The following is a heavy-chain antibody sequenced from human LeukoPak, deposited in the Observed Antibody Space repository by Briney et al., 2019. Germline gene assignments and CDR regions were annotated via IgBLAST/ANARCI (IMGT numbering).Heavy chain of an antibody. D-gene: IGHD6-19*01. J-gene: IGHJ4*02. V-gene: IGHV4-38-2*01. CDR3: ARSSQWLRAEYFDY. CDR2: IYHSGST. Sequence: SETLSLTCAVSGYSISSGYYWGWIRQPPGKGLEWIGSIYHSGSTYYNPSLKSRVTISVDTSKNQFSLKLSSVTAADTAVYYCARSSQWLRAEYFDYWGQGTLVTVSS. CDR1: GYSISSGYY.